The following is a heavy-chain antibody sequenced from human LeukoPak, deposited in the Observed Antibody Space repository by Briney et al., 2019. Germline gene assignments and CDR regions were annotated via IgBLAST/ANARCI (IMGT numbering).Heavy chain of an antibody. CDR3: ARAHLHVLSDWYFDL. D-gene: IGHD3-10*02. V-gene: IGHV5-51*01. J-gene: IGHJ2*01. Sequence: GESLKISCKGSGYSFTSYWIGWVRQMPGKGLEWMGIIYPGDSDPRYSPSFQGQVTISADKSISTAYLQWSSLKASDTAMYYCARAHLHVLSDWYFDLWGRGTLLTVSS. CDR2: IYPGDSDP. CDR1: GYSFTSYW.